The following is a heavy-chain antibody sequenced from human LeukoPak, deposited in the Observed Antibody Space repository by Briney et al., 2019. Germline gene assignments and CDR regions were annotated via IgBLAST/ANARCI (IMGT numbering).Heavy chain of an antibody. J-gene: IGHJ4*02. D-gene: IGHD4-17*01. CDR3: ARGYRSVYGDYGEGIDY. CDR2: INHSGST. CDR1: GGSFSGYY. Sequence: PSETLSLTCAVYGGSFSGYYWSWIRQPPGKGLEWIGEINHSGSTNYNPSLKSRVTISVDTSKNQFSLKLSSVTAADTAVYYCARGYRSVYGDYGEGIDYWGQGTLVTVSS. V-gene: IGHV4-34*01.